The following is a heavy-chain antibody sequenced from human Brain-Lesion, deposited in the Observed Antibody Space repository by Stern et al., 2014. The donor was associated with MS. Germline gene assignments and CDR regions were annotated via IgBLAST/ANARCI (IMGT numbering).Heavy chain of an antibody. CDR3: ATYYYDSTGYNDF. D-gene: IGHD3-22*01. V-gene: IGHV1-2*04. CDR1: GYTFTGYY. CDR2: INPKSGGT. Sequence: QVHLVESGAEVKKPGASVKVSCKASGYTFTGYYMHWVRQAPGQGLEWMGWINPKSGGTKYAQKFQGWVTMTRDTSINTAYMELSRLRSDDTAVYYCATYYYDSTGYNDFWGQGTLVTVSS. J-gene: IGHJ4*02.